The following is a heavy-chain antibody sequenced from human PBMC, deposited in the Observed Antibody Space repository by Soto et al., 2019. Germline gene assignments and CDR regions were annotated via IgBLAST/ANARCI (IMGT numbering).Heavy chain of an antibody. CDR1: GFIVSGNY. CDR2: IYSDNSGTKT. J-gene: IGHJ4*02. Sequence: VGSLRLSCAASGFIVSGNYLRWVLQAPGKGLEWVSLIYSDNSGTKTVYADSVKGRFTISRDDSKNILSLQLSNLRAEDTAVYYCALLLGGASVYWGQGTLVTVS. D-gene: IGHD3-16*01. V-gene: IGHV3-53*01. CDR3: ALLLGGASVY.